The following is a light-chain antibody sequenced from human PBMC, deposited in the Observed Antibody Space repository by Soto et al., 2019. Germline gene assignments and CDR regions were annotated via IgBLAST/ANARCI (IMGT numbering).Light chain of an antibody. V-gene: IGKV3-15*01. CDR2: GAS. J-gene: IGKJ5*01. Sequence: EIVMTQSPGTLSVSPGEGATLFCRASQSVRTKLAWYQQRAGQAPRLLMYGASTRATGIPDRFSGSGSGTEFTLTISSLQSEDFAVYYCQQYNSWPPITFGHGTRREMK. CDR3: QQYNSWPPIT. CDR1: QSVRTK.